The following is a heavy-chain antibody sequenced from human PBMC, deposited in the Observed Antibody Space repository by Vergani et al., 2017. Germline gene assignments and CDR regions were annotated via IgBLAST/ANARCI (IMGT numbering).Heavy chain of an antibody. CDR2: ISGSGGST. V-gene: IGHV3-23*01. CDR3: AKTIFGVVNGKTEDV. CDR1: GFTFSACP. D-gene: IGHD3-3*01. Sequence: EVQLLQSGGGVIEPGGSVRLSCAASGFTFSACPMTWVRQAPGKGLEWVSAISGSGGSTYYADSVKGRFTISRDNSKNTLYLQMNSLRAEDTAVYYCAKTIFGVVNGKTEDVWGKGTTVTVSS. J-gene: IGHJ6*04.